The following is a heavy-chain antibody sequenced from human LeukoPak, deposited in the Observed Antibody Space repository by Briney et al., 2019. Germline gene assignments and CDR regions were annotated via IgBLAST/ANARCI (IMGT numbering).Heavy chain of an antibody. CDR3: AMPTMVRGVRGAFDI. D-gene: IGHD3-10*01. Sequence: GESLKISFKGSGYSFTSYWIGWVRQMPGKGLEWMGIIYPGDSDTRYSPSFQGQVTISADKSISTAYLQWSSLKASDTAMYYCAMPTMVRGVRGAFDIWGQGTMVTVSS. V-gene: IGHV5-51*01. CDR2: IYPGDSDT. CDR1: GYSFTSYW. J-gene: IGHJ3*02.